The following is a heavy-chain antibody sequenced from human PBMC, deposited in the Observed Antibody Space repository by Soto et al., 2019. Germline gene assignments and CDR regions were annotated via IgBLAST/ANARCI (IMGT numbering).Heavy chain of an antibody. V-gene: IGHV1-18*01. CDR2: ISAYNGNT. CDR3: ARVSYSSSWYGNYYDSSGYSPFDY. Sequence: ASVKVSCKASGCTFTSYGISWVRQAPGQGLEWMGWISAYNGNTNYAQKLQGRVTMTTDTSTSTAYMELRSLRSDDTAVYYCARVSYSSSWYGNYYDSSGYSPFDYWG. J-gene: IGHJ4*01. CDR1: GCTFTSYG. D-gene: IGHD3-22*01.